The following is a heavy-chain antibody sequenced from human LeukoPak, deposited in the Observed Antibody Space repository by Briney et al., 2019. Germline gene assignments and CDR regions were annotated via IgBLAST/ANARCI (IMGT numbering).Heavy chain of an antibody. D-gene: IGHD1-26*01. Sequence: SETLSLTCAVYGGSFSGYYWSWIRQPPGKGLEWIGEINHSGSTNYNPSLKSRVTISAGTTTNQFSLKLMSVPAADTAVYYCAKGGRGSDGYWGQGTLVTVSS. V-gene: IGHV4-34*01. CDR1: GGSFSGYY. CDR2: INHSGST. J-gene: IGHJ4*02. CDR3: AKGGRGSDGY.